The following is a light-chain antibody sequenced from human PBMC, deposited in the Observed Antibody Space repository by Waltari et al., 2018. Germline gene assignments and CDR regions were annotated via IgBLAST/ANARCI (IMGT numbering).Light chain of an antibody. CDR2: DAA. V-gene: IGKV3-20*01. Sequence: EIVLPPPPGPLSLAPGERATLSCRASQSVSRTLAWYQQKPGQAPRLLIYDAATRATGIPDRFSGSGSGTDFSLTISRLEPEDFAVYYCQKYGTLPATFGQGTKVEIK. J-gene: IGKJ1*01. CDR1: QSVSRT. CDR3: QKYGTLPAT.